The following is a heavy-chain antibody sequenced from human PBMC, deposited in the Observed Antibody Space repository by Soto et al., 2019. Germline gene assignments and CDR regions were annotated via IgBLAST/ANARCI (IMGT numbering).Heavy chain of an antibody. CDR2: IYYSGST. CDR1: GGSISSSSYY. J-gene: IGHJ6*02. V-gene: IGHV4-39*01. CDR3: ARHPIAVAGTPRGGMDV. Sequence: QLQLQESGPGLVKPSETLSLTCTVSGGSISSSSYYWGWIRQPPGKGLEWIGSIYYSGSTYYNPSLKSRVTISEDTSKNQCSLNLSSVTAADTAVYYCARHPIAVAGTPRGGMDVWGQGTTVTVSS. D-gene: IGHD6-19*01.